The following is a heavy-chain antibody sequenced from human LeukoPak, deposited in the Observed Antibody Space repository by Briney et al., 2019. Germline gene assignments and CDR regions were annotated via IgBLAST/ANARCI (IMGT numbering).Heavy chain of an antibody. D-gene: IGHD3-22*01. CDR3: ARVDRYYYDSPAVP. CDR1: GYTFSEYG. V-gene: IGHV1-18*01. CDR2: ISAYNGNT. Sequence: ASVKVSCKASGYTFSEYGISWVRQAPGQGLEWMEWISAYNGNTDYTQKLQGRVTMTTDTSTSTAYMELRTLRSDDTAVYYCARVDRYYYDSPAVPWGQGTLVTVSS. J-gene: IGHJ5*02.